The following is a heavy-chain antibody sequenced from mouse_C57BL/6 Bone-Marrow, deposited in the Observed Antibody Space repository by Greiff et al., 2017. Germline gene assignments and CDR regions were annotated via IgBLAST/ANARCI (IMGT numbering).Heavy chain of an antibody. Sequence: EVKLVESEGGLVQPGSSMKLSCTASGFTFSDYYMAWVRQVPEKGLEWVANINYDGSSTYYLDSLKSRFIISRDNAKNILYLQMSSLKSEDTATYYCARVITTVVATRWYFDYWGQGTTLTVSS. CDR1: GFTFSDYY. CDR2: INYDGSST. D-gene: IGHD1-1*01. CDR3: ARVITTVVATRWYFDY. V-gene: IGHV5-16*01. J-gene: IGHJ2*01.